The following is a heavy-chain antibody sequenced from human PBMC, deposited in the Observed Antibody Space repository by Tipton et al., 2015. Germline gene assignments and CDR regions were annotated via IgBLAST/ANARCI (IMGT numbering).Heavy chain of an antibody. D-gene: IGHD4-17*01. Sequence: GLVKPSETMSLTCDVSGYSINNDYYWGWIRQAPGKGLEWIGSFFHSGNTFHNPSLRSRVIISVDTSKNQFSLTVTSVTAADTAVYYCARSRYTVTPDSWGQGTLVTVSS. V-gene: IGHV4-38-2*01. CDR2: FFHSGNT. CDR3: ARSRYTVTPDS. CDR1: GYSINNDYY. J-gene: IGHJ4*02.